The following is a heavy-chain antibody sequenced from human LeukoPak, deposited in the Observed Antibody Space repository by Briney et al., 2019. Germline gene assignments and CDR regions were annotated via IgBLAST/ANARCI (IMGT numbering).Heavy chain of an antibody. CDR1: GFTVSSNY. CDR3: ARVYQERIAVAPYYYYYMDV. CDR2: IYSGGST. V-gene: IGHV3-66*01. Sequence: GGSLRLACAASGFTVSSNYMSWVRQAPGKGLEWVSVIYSGGSTYYADSVKGRFTISRDNSKNTLYLQMNSLRAEDTAVYYCARVYQERIAVAPYYYYYMDVWGKGTTVTISS. J-gene: IGHJ6*03. D-gene: IGHD6-19*01.